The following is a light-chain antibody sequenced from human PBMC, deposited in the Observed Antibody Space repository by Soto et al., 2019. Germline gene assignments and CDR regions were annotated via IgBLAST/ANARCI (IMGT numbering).Light chain of an antibody. Sequence: QSVLTQPASVSGSPGQSITISCTGTSSDVGAYNFVSWYQHHPDKAPKVVIYDVANRPSGVSYRFSASKSGNTASLTISGLQAEDEADYYFMSFTSSNTYVFGTRTKVTVL. CDR1: SSDVGAYNF. J-gene: IGLJ1*01. V-gene: IGLV2-14*03. CDR2: DVA. CDR3: MSFTSSNTYV.